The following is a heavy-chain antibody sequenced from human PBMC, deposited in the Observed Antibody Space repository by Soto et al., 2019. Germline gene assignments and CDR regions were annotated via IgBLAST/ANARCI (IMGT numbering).Heavy chain of an antibody. CDR1: GFTFSSYG. Sequence: GGSLRLSCAASGFTFSSYGMHWVRQAPGKGLEWVAVIWYDGSNKYYADSVKGRFTISRDNSKNTLYLQMNSLRAEDTAVYYCARDPIFGVVTDQYYYYMDVWGKGTTVTVSS. D-gene: IGHD3-3*01. J-gene: IGHJ6*03. V-gene: IGHV3-33*01. CDR3: ARDPIFGVVTDQYYYYMDV. CDR2: IWYDGSNK.